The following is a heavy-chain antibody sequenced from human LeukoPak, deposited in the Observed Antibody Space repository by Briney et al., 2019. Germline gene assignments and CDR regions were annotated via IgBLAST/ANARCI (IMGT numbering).Heavy chain of an antibody. V-gene: IGHV4-34*01. Sequence: SETLSLTCAVYGGSFSGYYWSWIRQPPGKGLEWIGEINHSGSTNYNPSLKSRVTISVDTSKNQFSLKLSSVTAADTAVYYCARQRIAAAGPRYFDYWGQGTLVTVSS. CDR3: ARQRIAAAGPRYFDY. J-gene: IGHJ4*02. CDR2: INHSGST. D-gene: IGHD6-13*01. CDR1: GGSFSGYY.